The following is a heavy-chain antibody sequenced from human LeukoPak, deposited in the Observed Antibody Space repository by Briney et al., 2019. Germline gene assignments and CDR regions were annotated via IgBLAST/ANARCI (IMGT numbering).Heavy chain of an antibody. CDR1: GGSISSGGYY. CDR3: ARESWNYYFDY. D-gene: IGHD1-7*01. J-gene: IGHJ4*02. CDR2: IYYSGST. V-gene: IGHV4-31*03. Sequence: PSETLSLTCTVSGGSISSGGYYWSWIRQHPGKGVEWIGYIYYSGSTYYNTSLKSRVTISVDTSKNQFSLKLSSVPAADTAVYYCARESWNYYFDYWGQGTLVTVSS.